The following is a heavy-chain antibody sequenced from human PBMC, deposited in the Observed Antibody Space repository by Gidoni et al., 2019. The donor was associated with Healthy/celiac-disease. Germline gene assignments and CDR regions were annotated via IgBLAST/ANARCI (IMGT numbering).Heavy chain of an antibody. D-gene: IGHD2-2*01. CDR1: GRSFSGYY. J-gene: IGHJ5*02. CDR2: VNHSGST. Sequence: QVQLQQWGAGLLKPSETLSLTCAVYGRSFSGYYWSWIRQPPGKGLEWIGEVNHSGSTNYNPSLKSRVTISVDTSKNQFSLKLSSVTAADTAVYYCARGARIVVVPAAHPNWFDPWGQGTLVTVSS. CDR3: ARGARIVVVPAAHPNWFDP. V-gene: IGHV4-34*01.